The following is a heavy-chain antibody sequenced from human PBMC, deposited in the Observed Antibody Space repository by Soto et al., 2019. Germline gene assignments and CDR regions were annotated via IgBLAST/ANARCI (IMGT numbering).Heavy chain of an antibody. CDR1: GFTFSSFA. J-gene: IGHJ4*02. Sequence: GSLRLSCAASGFTFSSFAMHWVRQAPGKGLEWVAVISYDGSNKYYADSVKGRFTISRDNSKNTLYLQMNSLRAEDTAVYYCARDMGYSYSYGFDYWGQGTLVTVSS. CDR2: ISYDGSNK. D-gene: IGHD5-18*01. V-gene: IGHV3-30-3*01. CDR3: ARDMGYSYSYGFDY.